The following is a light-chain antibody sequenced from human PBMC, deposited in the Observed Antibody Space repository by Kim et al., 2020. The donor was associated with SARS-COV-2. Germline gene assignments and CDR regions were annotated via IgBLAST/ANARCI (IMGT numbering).Light chain of an antibody. CDR2: GKN. CDR3: NSRDNNDNVL. CDR1: SLRSYY. Sequence: SSELTQDPAVSVALGQTVRITCQGDSLRSYYTTWYQQKPGQAPIVVVYGKNNRPSGIPDRFSGSSSGNRASLTITGTQAGDEADYYCNSRDNNDNVLFGG. V-gene: IGLV3-19*01. J-gene: IGLJ2*01.